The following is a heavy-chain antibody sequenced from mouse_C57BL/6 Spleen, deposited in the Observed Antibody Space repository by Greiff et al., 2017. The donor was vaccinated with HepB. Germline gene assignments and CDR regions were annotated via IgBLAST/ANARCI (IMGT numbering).Heavy chain of an antibody. CDR3: ARGKALIDYDSHFDY. Sequence: VKLMESGAELVRPGTSVKVSCKASGYAFTNYLIEWVKQRPGQGLEWIGVITPGSGGTNYNEKFKGKATLTAAKSASTAYMQLSSLTSEDSAVYFCARGKALIDYDSHFDYWGQGTTLTVSS. V-gene: IGHV1-54*01. D-gene: IGHD2-4*01. J-gene: IGHJ2*01. CDR2: ITPGSGGT. CDR1: GYAFTNYL.